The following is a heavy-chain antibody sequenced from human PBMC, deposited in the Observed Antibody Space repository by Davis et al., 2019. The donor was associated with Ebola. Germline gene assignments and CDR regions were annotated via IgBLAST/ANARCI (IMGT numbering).Heavy chain of an antibody. CDR1: GFMFSSYA. J-gene: IGHJ6*04. V-gene: IGHV3-64D*06. CDR3: ARDLVQLLSSSAGYYYGMDV. D-gene: IGHD6-6*01. CDR2: ITNNGGST. Sequence: GGSLRLSCSVSGFMFSSYAMHWVRQAPGKGLQYVSGITNNGGSTYYADSVKGRFIISRDNSKNTLYLQMSSLRIEDTAVYYCARDLVQLLSSSAGYYYGMDVWGKGTTVTVSS.